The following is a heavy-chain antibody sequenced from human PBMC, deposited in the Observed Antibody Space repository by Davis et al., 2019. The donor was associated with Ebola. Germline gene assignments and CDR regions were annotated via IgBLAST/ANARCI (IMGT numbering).Heavy chain of an antibody. D-gene: IGHD4-17*01. CDR1: GGSFSGYY. CDR3: AREGDYGDYPDY. J-gene: IGHJ4*02. Sequence: PSETLSLTCAIYGGSFSGYYWSWIRQSPGKGLEWIGEIHHSESTNYNPSLKSRVTISVDTSRNQFSLKLSSVTAADTAVYYCAREGDYGDYPDYWGQGTLVTVSS. V-gene: IGHV4-34*01. CDR2: IHHSEST.